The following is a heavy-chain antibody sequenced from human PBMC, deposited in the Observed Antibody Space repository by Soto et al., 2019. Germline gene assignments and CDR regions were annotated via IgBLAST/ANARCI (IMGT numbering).Heavy chain of an antibody. J-gene: IGHJ4*02. CDR1: GGSISSYY. D-gene: IGHD6-19*01. CDR3: SAQQWLGTHGYTDY. Sequence: PSETLSLTCTASGGSISSYYWSWILQPPWKGLEWIGYIYYSGSTNYNPSLKSRVTISVDTSKNQFSLKLSSVTAADTAVYYCSAQQWLGTHGYTDYWGQGTLVTVSS. V-gene: IGHV4-59*01. CDR2: IYYSGST.